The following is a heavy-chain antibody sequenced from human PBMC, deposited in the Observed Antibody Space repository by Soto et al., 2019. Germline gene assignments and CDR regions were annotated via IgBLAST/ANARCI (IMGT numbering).Heavy chain of an antibody. CDR3: AMELNTDPNAYYSFAY. D-gene: IGHD3-16*01. Sequence: QVQLVQSGPEVTMPGASVKVSCKTSGYTFTAYGLAWLRQAPGQRPERQGWVGTANANTNYAEKFQGRVTLTSDRSTTKTYKQMRSLRSDDTDVYYCAMELNTDPNAYYSFAYWGQGTLVTVS. CDR2: VGTANANT. V-gene: IGHV1-18*01. CDR1: GYTFTAYG. J-gene: IGHJ4*01.